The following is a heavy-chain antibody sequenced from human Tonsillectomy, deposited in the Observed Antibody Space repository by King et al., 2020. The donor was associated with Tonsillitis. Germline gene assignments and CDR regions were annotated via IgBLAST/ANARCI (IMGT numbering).Heavy chain of an antibody. CDR3: ARELSSGWVGWFDP. CDR2: IIPILGVP. CDR1: GDTFSSYA. J-gene: IGHJ5*02. V-gene: IGHV1-69*09. D-gene: IGHD6-19*01. Sequence: VQLVESGAEVKKPGSSVKVSCKASGDTFSSYAISWVRQAPGQGLEWMGRIIPILGVPNYTQKFQGRVTITADKSTSTAYMELSSLRSEDTAVYYCARELSSGWVGWFDPWGQGILVTVSS.